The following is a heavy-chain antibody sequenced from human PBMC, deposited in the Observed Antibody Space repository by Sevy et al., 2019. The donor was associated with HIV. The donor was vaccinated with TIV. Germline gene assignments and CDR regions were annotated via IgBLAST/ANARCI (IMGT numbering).Heavy chain of an antibody. Sequence: SETLSLTCTVSGGTMSGSHYYWGRIRRPPGKGLEWIGSVYYSGSTHYNPSLKSRVTISVDTSKSLLSLELTSVIATDTAVYYCARNSTGHSFDYWGHGTLVTVSS. CDR2: VYYSGST. J-gene: IGHJ4*01. CDR1: GGTMSGSHYY. V-gene: IGHV4-39*01. D-gene: IGHD3-22*01. CDR3: ARNSTGHSFDY.